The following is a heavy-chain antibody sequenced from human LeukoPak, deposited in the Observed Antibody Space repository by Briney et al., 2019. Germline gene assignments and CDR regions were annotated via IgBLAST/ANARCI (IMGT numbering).Heavy chain of an antibody. D-gene: IGHD3-9*01. Sequence: GGSLRLSCAASGFTFSSYAMSWVRQAPGKGLEWVSGVSGNGVSTDYADSVKGRFTISRDNSKNTLYPQMNSLRAEDTAVYYCAKDRGYGDDWYYFDYSGQGTLLTVSS. J-gene: IGHJ4*02. CDR3: AKDRGYGDDWYYFDY. V-gene: IGHV3-23*01. CDR2: VSGNGVST. CDR1: GFTFSSYA.